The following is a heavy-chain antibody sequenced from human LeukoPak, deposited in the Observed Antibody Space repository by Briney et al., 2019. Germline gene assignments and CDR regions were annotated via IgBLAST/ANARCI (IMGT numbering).Heavy chain of an antibody. CDR2: IYHSGST. J-gene: IGHJ4*02. CDR1: GGPISSGGYS. CDR3: ARGGYYYDSSGYYHFDY. Sequence: SQTLSLTCAVSGGPISSGGYSWICIRQPPGKGLEWLGYIYHSGSTYYNPSLKSRATISVDRSKNQFSLKLSSVTAADTAVYYCARGGYYYDSSGYYHFDYWGQGTLVTVSS. D-gene: IGHD3-22*01. V-gene: IGHV4-30-2*01.